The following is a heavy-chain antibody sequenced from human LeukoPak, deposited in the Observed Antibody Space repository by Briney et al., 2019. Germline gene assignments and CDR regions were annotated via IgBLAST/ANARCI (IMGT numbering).Heavy chain of an antibody. Sequence: SETLSLTCTVSGGSISSYYWSWIRQPPGKGLEWIGYIYYSGSTNHNPSLKSRVTISVDTSKNQFSLKLSSVTAADTAVYYCARGGYSYGSWFDYWGQGTLVTVSS. CDR2: IYYSGST. CDR1: GGSISSYY. V-gene: IGHV4-59*01. CDR3: ARGGYSYGSWFDY. J-gene: IGHJ5*01. D-gene: IGHD5-18*01.